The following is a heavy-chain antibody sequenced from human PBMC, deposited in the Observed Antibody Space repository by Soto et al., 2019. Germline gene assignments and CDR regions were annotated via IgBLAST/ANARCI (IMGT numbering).Heavy chain of an antibody. Sequence: EVQLVESGGGLVQPGGSLRLSCVASGFTFSDYWLHWVRQAPGQGLVWVSRIKFDGSVTSHADSVKGRFTISTDNARNTVHLQMDSLRAEDAGVYYCARGLRNYYGVDVRGQGTTVTVA. CDR3: ARGLRNYYGVDV. J-gene: IGHJ6*02. CDR2: IKFDGSVT. V-gene: IGHV3-74*01. D-gene: IGHD4-17*01. CDR1: GFTFSDYW.